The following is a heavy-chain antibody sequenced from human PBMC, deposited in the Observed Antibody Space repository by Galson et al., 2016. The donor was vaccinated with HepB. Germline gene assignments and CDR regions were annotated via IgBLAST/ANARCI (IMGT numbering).Heavy chain of an antibody. Sequence: SVKVSCKASGYTFTTYAMHWVRQAPGQRLEWMGWINAGNGNTKYSQKFTGRVTITRDTSASTAYIELSSLRSEDTAVYYCARWDFWSGYYFGFDYWGQGTLVTVSS. D-gene: IGHD3-3*01. CDR3: ARWDFWSGYYFGFDY. V-gene: IGHV1-3*01. CDR2: INAGNGNT. CDR1: GYTFTTYA. J-gene: IGHJ4*02.